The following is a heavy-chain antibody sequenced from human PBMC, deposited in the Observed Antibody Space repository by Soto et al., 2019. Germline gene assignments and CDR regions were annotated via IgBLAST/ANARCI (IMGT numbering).Heavy chain of an antibody. D-gene: IGHD4-17*01. V-gene: IGHV1-69*01. CDR3: ARAATTVTSLPRTLVWFDP. CDR1: GGTFSSYA. CDR2: IIPIFGTA. Sequence: QVQLVQSGAEVKKPGSSVKVSCKASGGTFSSYAISWVRQAPEQGLEWMGGIIPIFGTANYAQKVQGRVTITAAAATSTAYMELSSLRSEDTAVYYCARAATTVTSLPRTLVWFDPWGQGTLVTVSS. J-gene: IGHJ5*02.